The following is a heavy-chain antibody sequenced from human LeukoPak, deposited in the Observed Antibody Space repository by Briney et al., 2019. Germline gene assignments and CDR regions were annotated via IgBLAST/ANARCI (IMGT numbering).Heavy chain of an antibody. CDR2: INPNSGGT. CDR3: ARGPDYDILTGYYYYYMDV. CDR1: GYTFTGYY. D-gene: IGHD3-9*01. V-gene: IGHV1-2*02. Sequence: ASVKVSCKASGYTFTGYYMHWVRQAPGQGLEWMGWINPNSGGTNYAQKFQGRVTMTRDTSISTVYMELSRLRSDDTAVYYCARGPDYDILTGYYYYYMDVWGKGTTVTVSS. J-gene: IGHJ6*03.